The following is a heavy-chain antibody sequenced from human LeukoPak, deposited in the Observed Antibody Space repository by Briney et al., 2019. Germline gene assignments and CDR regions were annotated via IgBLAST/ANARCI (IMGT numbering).Heavy chain of an antibody. V-gene: IGHV3-20*04. J-gene: IGHJ4*02. Sequence: GGSLRLSCAAPGFTLDDYVMSWVRHAPRKGLEWGSGINWNGGITGYADSLRGRFTIPTDNAQSSLCLQMNRPRAADTPLYYTARVGGGYVGYYFDYWGQGALVSVSS. CDR3: ARVGGGYVGYYFDY. CDR2: INWNGGIT. D-gene: IGHD5-12*01. CDR1: GFTLDDYV.